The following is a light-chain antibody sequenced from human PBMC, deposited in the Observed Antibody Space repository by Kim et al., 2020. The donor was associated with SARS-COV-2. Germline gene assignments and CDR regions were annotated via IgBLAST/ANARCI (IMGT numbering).Light chain of an antibody. CDR1: KLGDKY. V-gene: IGLV3-1*01. J-gene: IGLJ2*01. Sequence: VSPGQTASITCSGDKLGDKYACWYQQKPGQSPVLVIYQDSKRPSGIPERFTGSNSGNTATLTISGTQAMDEADYYCQAWDSSTVVFGGGTQLTVL. CDR3: QAWDSSTVV. CDR2: QDS.